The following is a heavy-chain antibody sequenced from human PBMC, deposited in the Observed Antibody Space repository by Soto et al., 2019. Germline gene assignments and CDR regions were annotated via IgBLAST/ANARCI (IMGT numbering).Heavy chain of an antibody. Sequence: PSETLSLTCTVSGGSFSSGGYYWSWIRQHPGKGLEWIGYIYYSGSTYYNPSLKSRVTISVDTSKNQFSLKLSSVTAADTAVYYCARAGSSGYVRDDAFDICGQGPMVTVSS. CDR1: GGSFSSGGYY. CDR3: ARAGSSGYVRDDAFDI. CDR2: IYYSGST. D-gene: IGHD3-22*01. J-gene: IGHJ3*02. V-gene: IGHV4-31*03.